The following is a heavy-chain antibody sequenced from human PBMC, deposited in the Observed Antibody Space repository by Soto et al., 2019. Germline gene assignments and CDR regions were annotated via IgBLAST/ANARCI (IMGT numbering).Heavy chain of an antibody. CDR3: ARRYSGYDFLADY. CDR1: GFTFSSFG. D-gene: IGHD5-12*01. V-gene: IGHV3-33*01. J-gene: IGHJ4*02. CDR2: IWYDGSNE. Sequence: GGSLRLSCAASGFTFSSFGMHWVRQAPGKGLEWVAIIWYDGSNEYYADSVKGRFTISRDNSKNTLYLQMNSLRAEDTAVYYCARRYSGYDFLADYWGQGTLVTVSS.